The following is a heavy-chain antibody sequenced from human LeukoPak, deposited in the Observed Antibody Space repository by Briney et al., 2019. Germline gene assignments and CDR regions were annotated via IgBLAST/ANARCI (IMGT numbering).Heavy chain of an antibody. J-gene: IGHJ3*01. Sequence: ASVKVSCKASGYTFTGYYMHWVRQAPGQGLEWMGRINPNSGGTNYAQKFQGRVTMTRDTSISTAYMELSRLRSDDTAVYYCARDWDYYDSSGYYSDAFDLWGQGTMVTVSS. D-gene: IGHD3-22*01. CDR1: GYTFTGYY. V-gene: IGHV1-2*06. CDR2: INPNSGGT. CDR3: ARDWDYYDSSGYYSDAFDL.